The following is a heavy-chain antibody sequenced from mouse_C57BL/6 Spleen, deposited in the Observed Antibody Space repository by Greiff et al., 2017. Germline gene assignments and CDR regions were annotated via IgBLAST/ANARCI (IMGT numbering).Heavy chain of an antibody. CDR3: ARGVTTVVESWFAY. J-gene: IGHJ3*01. CDR2: IDPSGSYT. CDR1: GYTFTSYW. D-gene: IGHD1-1*01. V-gene: IGHV1-69*01. Sequence: QVQLQQPGAELVMPGASVKLSCKASGYTFTSYWMHWVKQRPGQGLEWIGEIDPSGSYTNYNQKFKGKSTLTVDKSSSTAYMQLSSLTSEDSAVYYGARGVTTVVESWFAYWGQGTLVTVSA.